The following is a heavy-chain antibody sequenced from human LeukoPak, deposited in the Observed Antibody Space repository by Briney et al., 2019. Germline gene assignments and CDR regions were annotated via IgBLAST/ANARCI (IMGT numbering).Heavy chain of an antibody. V-gene: IGHV1-18*01. Sequence: GASVKVSCKASGYTFTSYGISWVRQAPGQGLEWMGWISAYNGNTNYAQKLQGRVTMTTDTSTSTAYMELRSLRSDDTAVYYCATTPNTVTSGGYMDVWGKGTTVTVSS. CDR1: GYTFTSYG. D-gene: IGHD4-11*01. CDR3: ATTPNTVTSGGYMDV. CDR2: ISAYNGNT. J-gene: IGHJ6*03.